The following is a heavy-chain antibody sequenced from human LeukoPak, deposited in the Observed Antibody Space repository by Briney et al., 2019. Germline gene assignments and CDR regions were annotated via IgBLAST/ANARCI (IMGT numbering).Heavy chain of an antibody. CDR2: IYYGGST. J-gene: IGHJ4*02. D-gene: IGHD7-27*01. CDR3: ARTGDRDVLGYFVY. V-gene: IGHV4-59*01. CDR1: GGSINSYY. Sequence: SETLSLTCTVSGGSINSYYWSWIRQPPGKGLEWIGYIYYGGSTNYNPSLKSRVTISVNTSKNQFSLKLTSVTAADTAVYYCARTGDRDVLGYFVYWGQGTLVTVSS.